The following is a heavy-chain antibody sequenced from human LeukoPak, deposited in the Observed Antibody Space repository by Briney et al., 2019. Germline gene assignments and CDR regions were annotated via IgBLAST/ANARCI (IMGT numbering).Heavy chain of an antibody. CDR2: IYYSGST. CDR1: GGSISSYY. CDR3: ARGKGTKYYDFWSGPYAFDI. V-gene: IGHV4-59*01. D-gene: IGHD3-3*01. J-gene: IGHJ3*02. Sequence: PSETLSLTCTVSGGSISSYYWSWIRQPPGKGLEWIGYIYYSGSTNYNPSLKSRVTISVDTSKNQFSLKLSSVTAADAAVYYCARGKGTKYYDFWSGPYAFDIWGQGTMVTVS.